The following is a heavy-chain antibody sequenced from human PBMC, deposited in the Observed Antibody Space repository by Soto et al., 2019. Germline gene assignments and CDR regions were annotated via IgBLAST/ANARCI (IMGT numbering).Heavy chain of an antibody. V-gene: IGHV3-49*03. CDR1: GFTFSSYW. Sequence: GGSLRLSCAASGFTFSSYWMSWFRRAPGKGLEWVGLIRSKAYGGTTEYAASVKGRFTISRDDSKSIAYLQMNSLKTEDTAVYYCTREEDDYIFRPPQVDIWGQGTMVTVSS. CDR2: IRSKAYGGTT. D-gene: IGHD3-16*01. J-gene: IGHJ3*02. CDR3: TREEDDYIFRPPQVDI.